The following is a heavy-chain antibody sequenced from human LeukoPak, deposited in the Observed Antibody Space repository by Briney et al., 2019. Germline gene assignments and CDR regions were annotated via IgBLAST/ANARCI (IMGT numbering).Heavy chain of an antibody. CDR2: NSSSGGST. J-gene: IGHJ4*02. Sequence: GGSLRLSCAASGFTFSSYAMSWGRDAPGEGLWWVSANSSSGGSTYYADSVKGRFTISRDNSKNTLCLQMNSLRAEDTAVYYCAKGRKLNTYGDFDYWGQGTLVTVSS. V-gene: IGHV3-23*01. CDR3: AKGRKLNTYGDFDY. CDR1: GFTFSSYA. D-gene: IGHD4-17*01.